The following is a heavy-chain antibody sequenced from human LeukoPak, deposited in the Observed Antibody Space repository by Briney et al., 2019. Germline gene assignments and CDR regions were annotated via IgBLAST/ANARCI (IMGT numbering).Heavy chain of an antibody. Sequence: ASVKVSCKASGYTFTSYGISWVRQAPGQGLEWMGWISAYNGNTNYAQKLQGRVTMTTDTSTSTAYMELRSLRSDDTAAYYCARDRVYAPYYYFDYWGQGTLVTVSS. CDR3: ARDRVYAPYYYFDY. CDR2: ISAYNGNT. D-gene: IGHD2-8*01. CDR1: GYTFTSYG. J-gene: IGHJ4*02. V-gene: IGHV1-18*01.